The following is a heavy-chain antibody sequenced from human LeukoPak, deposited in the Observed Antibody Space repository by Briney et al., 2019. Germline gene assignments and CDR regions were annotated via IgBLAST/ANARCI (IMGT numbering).Heavy chain of an antibody. CDR3: AREYSSSSRAFDI. CDR1: GYSLSSGYY. Sequence: SETLSLTCAVSGYSLSSGYYWGWIRQPPGKGLEWIGSIYHNGNTYYNPSLRSRVTISVDTSKNQFSLKLSSATAADTAVSYCAREYSSSSRAFDIWGQGTMVTVSS. CDR2: IYHNGNT. D-gene: IGHD6-6*01. V-gene: IGHV4-38-2*02. J-gene: IGHJ3*02.